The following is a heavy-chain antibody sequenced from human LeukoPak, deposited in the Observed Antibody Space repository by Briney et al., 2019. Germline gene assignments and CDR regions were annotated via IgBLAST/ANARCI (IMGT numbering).Heavy chain of an antibody. CDR3: ARDCSSSSGCFDY. Sequence: SETLSLTCTVSGGSISSYYWSWIRQPPGKGLEWIGYIYYSGSTNYNPSLKSRVTISVDTSKNQFSLKLSSVTAADTAVYYCARDCSSSSGCFDYWGQGTLVTVSS. V-gene: IGHV4-59*01. CDR2: IYYSGST. D-gene: IGHD6-6*01. J-gene: IGHJ4*02. CDR1: GGSISSYY.